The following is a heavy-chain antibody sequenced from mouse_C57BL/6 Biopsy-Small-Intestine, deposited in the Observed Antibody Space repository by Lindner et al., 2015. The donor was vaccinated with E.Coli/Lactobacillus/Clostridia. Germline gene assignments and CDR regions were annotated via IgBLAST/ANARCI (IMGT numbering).Heavy chain of an antibody. V-gene: IGHV1S46*01. CDR2: FDPEDGET. D-gene: IGHD3-3*01. J-gene: IGHJ3*01. CDR3: ATSKNSYKWDALDI. Sequence: SVKVSCKVSGYTPTELSMHWVRQAPGKGLEWMGSFDPEDGETIYAQKFQGRVTMTEDTSTGTAYMELSSLRSEDTAVYYCATSKNSYKWDALDIWGQGTMVTVSS. CDR1: GYTPTELS.